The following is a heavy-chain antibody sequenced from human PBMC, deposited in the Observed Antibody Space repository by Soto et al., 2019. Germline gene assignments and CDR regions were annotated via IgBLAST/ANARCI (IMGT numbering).Heavy chain of an antibody. D-gene: IGHD2-15*01. Sequence: GGSLRLSCAASGFTFSSYSMNWVRQDPGKGLEWVSSISTSSSYIYYADSVKGRFTISRDNAKNSLYLQMNSLRAEDTAVYYCARDGVVTDYYYYGMDVWGQGTTVTVSS. CDR2: ISTSSSYI. CDR1: GFTFSSYS. J-gene: IGHJ6*02. V-gene: IGHV3-21*01. CDR3: ARDGVVTDYYYYGMDV.